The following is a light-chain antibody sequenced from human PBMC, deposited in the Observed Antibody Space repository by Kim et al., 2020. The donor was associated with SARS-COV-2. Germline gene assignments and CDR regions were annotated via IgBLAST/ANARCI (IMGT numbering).Light chain of an antibody. V-gene: IGKV1-9*01. Sequence: GDRVTITCRASQGISSHLAWYQQKPGRAPKLLIYAASTLQSGVPSRFSGNGSGTEFTLTITSLQPEDFATYFCQQLSSYPLTFGGGTKVDIK. CDR1: QGISSH. CDR2: AAS. CDR3: QQLSSYPLT. J-gene: IGKJ4*01.